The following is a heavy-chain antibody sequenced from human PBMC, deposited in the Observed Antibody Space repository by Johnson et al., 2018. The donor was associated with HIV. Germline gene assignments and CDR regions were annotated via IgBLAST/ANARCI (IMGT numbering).Heavy chain of an antibody. V-gene: IGHV3-23*04. CDR3: AKDNSYYNWNYANAFDI. D-gene: IGHD1-7*01. J-gene: IGHJ3*02. CDR1: GFTFSSYA. Sequence: VQLVESGGGLVQPGGSLRLSCAASGFTFSSYAMSWVRQAPGKGLEWVSAISGSGGSTYYADSVKGRFTISRDNAKNSLYLQRNSLRAEDTALYYCAKDNSYYNWNYANAFDIWGQGTMVTVSS. CDR2: ISGSGGST.